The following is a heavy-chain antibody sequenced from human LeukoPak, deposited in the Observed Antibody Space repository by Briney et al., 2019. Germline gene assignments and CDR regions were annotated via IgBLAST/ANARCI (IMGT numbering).Heavy chain of an antibody. CDR3: VRYYFWNGYSFDF. CDR1: GFTVSTNS. D-gene: IGHD3/OR15-3a*01. Sequence: PGGSLRLSCTVSGFTVSTNSMSWVRQAPGKGLEWVSFIYSDNTHYSDSVKGRFTISRDNSKNTLYLQMNSLRAEDTAVYYCVRYYFWNGYSFDFWGQGTLVTVSS. J-gene: IGHJ4*02. V-gene: IGHV3-53*01. CDR2: IYSDNT.